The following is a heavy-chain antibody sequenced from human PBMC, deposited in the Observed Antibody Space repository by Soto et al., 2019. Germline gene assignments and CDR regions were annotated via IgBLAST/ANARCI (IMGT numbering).Heavy chain of an antibody. V-gene: IGHV1-3*01. CDR2: INAGNGKT. Sequence: GASVKVSCKTSGYTFTSYTLHWVRQAPGQKLEWMGWINAGNGKTKYSQKFQGRVTITRDTSASTAYMELSSLRSEDTAVYYCATGITMVRGVISYWYFDLWGRGTLVTVSS. D-gene: IGHD3-10*01. CDR3: ATGITMVRGVISYWYFDL. J-gene: IGHJ2*01. CDR1: GYTFTSYT.